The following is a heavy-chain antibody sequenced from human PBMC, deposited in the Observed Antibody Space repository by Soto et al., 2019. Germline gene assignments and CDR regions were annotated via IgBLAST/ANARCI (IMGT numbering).Heavy chain of an antibody. Sequence: SETLSLTCTVSGGSISSYYWSWIRQPPGKGLEWIGYIYYSGSTNYNPSLKSRVTISVDKSKNQFSLKLSSVTPADTAVYYCASGEAAASSGGDYYYYYMDVWGKGTTVTVSS. CDR2: IYYSGST. V-gene: IGHV4-59*01. CDR3: ASGEAAASSGGDYYYYYMDV. CDR1: GGSISSYY. J-gene: IGHJ6*03. D-gene: IGHD6-13*01.